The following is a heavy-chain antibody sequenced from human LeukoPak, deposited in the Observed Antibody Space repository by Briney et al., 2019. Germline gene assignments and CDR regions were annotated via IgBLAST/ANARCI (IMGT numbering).Heavy chain of an antibody. D-gene: IGHD3-3*01. J-gene: IGHJ6*02. Sequence: ASVKVSCKASGYTFTGYYMHWVRQAPGQGLERMGWINPNSGGTNYAQKFQGRVTMTRDTSISTAYMELSRLRSDDTAVYYCARDRHDFWSGYSYGMDVWGQGTTVTVSS. CDR3: ARDRHDFWSGYSYGMDV. CDR2: INPNSGGT. CDR1: GYTFTGYY. V-gene: IGHV1-2*02.